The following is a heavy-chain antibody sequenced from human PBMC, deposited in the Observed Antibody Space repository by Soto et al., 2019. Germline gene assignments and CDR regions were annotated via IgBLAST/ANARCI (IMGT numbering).Heavy chain of an antibody. CDR2: INPNSGGT. CDR1: GYTFTGYY. Sequence: QVQLVQSGAEVKKPGASVKVSCKASGYTFTGYYMHWVRQAPGQGLEWLGWINPNSGGTNYEQKLQGWVTRTRDTSKRTAYMEVGRLRSDERAVYYCARGRCITIFGVVSDDAFDIWGQGTMVTVSS. V-gene: IGHV1-2*04. J-gene: IGHJ3*02. CDR3: ARGRCITIFGVVSDDAFDI. D-gene: IGHD3-3*01.